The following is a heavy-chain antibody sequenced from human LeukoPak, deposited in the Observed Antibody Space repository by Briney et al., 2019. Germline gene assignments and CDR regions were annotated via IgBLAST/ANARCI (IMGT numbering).Heavy chain of an antibody. D-gene: IGHD1-26*01. CDR3: ARDRVGASTFDY. Sequence: ASVKVSCKASGYTFTSYGIIWVRQAPGQGLEWMGWISAYNGNTNYAQKLQGRVTMTTDTSTSTAYMELRGLRSDDTAVYYCARDRVGASTFDYWGQGTLVTVSS. CDR2: ISAYNGNT. CDR1: GYTFTSYG. V-gene: IGHV1-18*01. J-gene: IGHJ4*02.